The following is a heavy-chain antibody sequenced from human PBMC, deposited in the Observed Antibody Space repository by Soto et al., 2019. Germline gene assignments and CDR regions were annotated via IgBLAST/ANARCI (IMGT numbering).Heavy chain of an antibody. D-gene: IGHD3-22*01. CDR1: GGSISSSSYY. Sequence: QLQLQESGPGLVKPSETLSLTCTVSGGSISSSSYYWGWIRQPPGKGLEWIGSIYYSGSTYYNPSLKSRVTISVDTSKNQFSLKLSSVTAADTAVYYCATYYYDSSGYYPPMYYFDYWGQGTLVTVSS. CDR3: ATYYYDSSGYYPPMYYFDY. CDR2: IYYSGST. V-gene: IGHV4-39*01. J-gene: IGHJ4*02.